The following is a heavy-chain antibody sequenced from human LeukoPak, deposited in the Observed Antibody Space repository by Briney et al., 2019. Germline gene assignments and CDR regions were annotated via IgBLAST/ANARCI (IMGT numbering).Heavy chain of an antibody. J-gene: IGHJ4*02. Sequence: SETLSLTCTVSGGSISSSSYYWGWIRQPPGKGLEWIGYIYYSGSTYYNPSLKSRVTISIDTSKNQFSLKLSSVTAADTAVYYCASSPINYWLSWWPEWGQGTLVTVSS. D-gene: IGHD2-21*01. CDR3: ASSPINYWLSWWPE. CDR2: IYYSGST. CDR1: GGSISSSSYY. V-gene: IGHV4-39*01.